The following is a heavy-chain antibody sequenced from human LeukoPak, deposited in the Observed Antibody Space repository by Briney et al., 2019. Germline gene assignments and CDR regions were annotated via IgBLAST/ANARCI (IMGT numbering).Heavy chain of an antibody. CDR3: ASRPAAIGYYFDY. CDR2: INHSGST. CDR1: GGSFSGYY. V-gene: IGHV4-34*01. J-gene: IGHJ4*02. D-gene: IGHD2-2*02. Sequence: SETLSLTCAVYGGSFSGYYWSWIRQPPGKGLEWIGEINHSGSTNYDPSLKSRVTISVDTSKNQFSLKLSSVTAADTAVCYCASRPAAIGYYFDYWGQGTLVTVSS.